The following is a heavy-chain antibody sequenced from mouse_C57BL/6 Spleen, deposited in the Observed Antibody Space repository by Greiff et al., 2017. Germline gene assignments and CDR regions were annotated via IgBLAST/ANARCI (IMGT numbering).Heavy chain of an antibody. D-gene: IGHD2-10*01. CDR1: GYTFTSYG. CDR3: ARFSLLSQAMDY. CDR2: IYPRSGNT. J-gene: IGHJ4*01. Sequence: QVQLQQSGAELARPGASVKLSCKASGYTFTSYGISWVKQRTGQGLEWIGEIYPRSGNTYYNEKFKGKATLTADKSSSTAYMELRSLTSEDSAVYFCARFSLLSQAMDYWGQGTSVTVSS. V-gene: IGHV1-81*01.